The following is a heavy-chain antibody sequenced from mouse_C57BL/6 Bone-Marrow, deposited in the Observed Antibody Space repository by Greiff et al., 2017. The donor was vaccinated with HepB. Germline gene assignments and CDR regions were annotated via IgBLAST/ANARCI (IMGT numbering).Heavy chain of an antibody. CDR1: GFTFSDYY. V-gene: IGHV5-12*01. J-gene: IGHJ4*01. CDR2: ISNGGGST. Sequence: EVQLVESGGGLVQPGGSLKLSCAASGFTFSDYYMYWVRQTPEKRLEWVAYISNGGGSTYYPDTVKGRFTISRDNAKNTLYLQMSRLKSEDTAMYYCARHEGWLLRGGAMDYWGQGTSVTVSS. CDR3: ARHEGWLLRGGAMDY. D-gene: IGHD2-3*01.